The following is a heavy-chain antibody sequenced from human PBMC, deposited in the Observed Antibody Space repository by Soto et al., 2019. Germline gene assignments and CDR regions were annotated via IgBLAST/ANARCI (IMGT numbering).Heavy chain of an antibody. V-gene: IGHV3-66*01. Sequence: VQLVESGGGLVQPGGSLRLSCAASGFSVSTNYMNWVRQAPGKGLEWVSVIYSGGTTYYADSVKGRFTISRDNSKNTLYLQMNSLRGEDTAVYYCARGRSASSDFDYWGQGTLVTVSS. J-gene: IGHJ4*02. D-gene: IGHD3-10*01. CDR1: GFSVSTNY. CDR3: ARGRSASSDFDY. CDR2: IYSGGTT.